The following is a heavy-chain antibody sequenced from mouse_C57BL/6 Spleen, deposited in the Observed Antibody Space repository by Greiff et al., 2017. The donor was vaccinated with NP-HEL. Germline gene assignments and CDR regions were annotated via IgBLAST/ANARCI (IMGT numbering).Heavy chain of an antibody. V-gene: IGHV1-55*01. D-gene: IGHD1-1*01. J-gene: IGHJ2*01. CDR1: GYTFTSYW. CDR3: AREATVVATFDY. CDR2: IYPGSGST. Sequence: QVQLQQPGAGLVKPGASVKMSCKASGYTFTSYWITWVKQRPGQGLEWIGDIYPGSGSTNYNEKFKSKATLTVDTSSSTAYMQLSSLTSEDSAVYYCAREATVVATFDYWGQGTTLTVSS.